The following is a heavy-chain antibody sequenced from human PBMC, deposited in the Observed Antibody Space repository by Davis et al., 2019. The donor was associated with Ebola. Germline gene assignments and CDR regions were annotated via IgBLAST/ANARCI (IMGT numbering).Heavy chain of an antibody. CDR2: IIPIFNTT. J-gene: IGHJ4*03. V-gene: IGHV1-69*13. Sequence: AASVKVSCKASGGTFSSYAISWVRQAPGQGLEWMGGIIPIFNTTNYAQKFQGRVTVTADESTSTAYMELSSLRFEDTAVYYCARDRDSDFDYWGQGTTVTVSS. CDR3: ARDRDSDFDY. CDR1: GGTFSSYA. D-gene: IGHD2-21*01.